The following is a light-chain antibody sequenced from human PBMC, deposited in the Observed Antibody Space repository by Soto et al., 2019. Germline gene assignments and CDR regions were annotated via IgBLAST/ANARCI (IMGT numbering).Light chain of an antibody. Sequence: MQRTQCPSSLSATVGDRVTITCLASQSISSWLAWYQQKPGKAPKLLIYKASSLESGVPSRFSGSGSGTEFTLTISSLQPDDFATYYCQQYHSYSITLVQGTRL. CDR3: QQYHSYSIT. J-gene: IGKJ5*01. V-gene: IGKV1-5*03. CDR1: QSISSW. CDR2: KAS.